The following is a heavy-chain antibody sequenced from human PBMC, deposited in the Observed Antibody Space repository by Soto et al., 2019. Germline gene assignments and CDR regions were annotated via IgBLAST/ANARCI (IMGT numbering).Heavy chain of an antibody. Sequence: TLSLTCTVSGGSVSSGSYYWSWIRQPPGKGLEWIGYIYYSGSTNYNPSLKSRVTISVDTSKNQFSLKLSSVTAADTAVYYCARLDYYYDSSGYYLFDYWGQGTLVTVSS. V-gene: IGHV4-61*01. CDR3: ARLDYYYDSSGYYLFDY. CDR2: IYYSGST. CDR1: GGSVSSGSYY. D-gene: IGHD3-22*01. J-gene: IGHJ4*02.